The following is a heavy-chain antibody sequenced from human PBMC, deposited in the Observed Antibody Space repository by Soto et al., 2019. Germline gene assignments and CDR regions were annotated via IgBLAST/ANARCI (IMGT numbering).Heavy chain of an antibody. Sequence: PGGSERLSCAASGFTYIRYAINWVRQAPGKGLEWVSVISGSGDSTYYADSVKGRFTISRDNSKNTLYLQMNSLRAEDTAVYYCARRSSGWYFDYWGQGTLVTVSS. J-gene: IGHJ4*02. CDR2: ISGSGDST. CDR3: ARRSSGWYFDY. D-gene: IGHD6-19*01. V-gene: IGHV3-23*01. CDR1: GFTYIRYA.